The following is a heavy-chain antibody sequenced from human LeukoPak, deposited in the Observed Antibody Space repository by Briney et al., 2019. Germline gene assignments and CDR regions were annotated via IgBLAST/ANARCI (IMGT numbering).Heavy chain of an antibody. V-gene: IGHV3-23*01. Sequence: PSGTLSLTCAVSGGSISSSNWWSWVRQAPGKGLEWVSAISGSGGSTYYADSVKGRFTISRDNSKNTLYLQMNSLRAEDTAVYYCAKDHYDYVWGSYLTNWFDPWGQGTLVTVSS. CDR1: GGSISSSN. J-gene: IGHJ5*02. CDR3: AKDHYDYVWGSYLTNWFDP. CDR2: ISGSGGST. D-gene: IGHD3-16*02.